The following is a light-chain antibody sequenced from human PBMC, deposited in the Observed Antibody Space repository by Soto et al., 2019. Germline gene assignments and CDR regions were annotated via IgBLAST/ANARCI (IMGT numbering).Light chain of an antibody. J-gene: IGKJ2*01. Sequence: EIVLTQSPGTLSLSPGERATLSCRASQSVSSSYLAWYQQKPGQAPRLLIYGPSSRATGIPGRFSGSGSGTDFTLTINRLEPEDFAVYYCQQYGSSPEYTFGQGTKLEIK. V-gene: IGKV3-20*01. CDR1: QSVSSSY. CDR3: QQYGSSPEYT. CDR2: GPS.